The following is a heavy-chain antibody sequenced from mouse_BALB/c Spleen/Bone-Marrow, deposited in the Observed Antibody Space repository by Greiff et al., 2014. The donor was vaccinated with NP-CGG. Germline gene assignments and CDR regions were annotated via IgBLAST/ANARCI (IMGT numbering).Heavy chain of an antibody. J-gene: IGHJ4*01. CDR3: TRRGIYDERTAMDY. V-gene: IGHV5-6*02. Sequence: EVKVVESGVDLVYPGGSLKLSCAASGFTFSSYGMSWVRQTPDTRLEWVATINSGGTNTYYPDSMKGRFTISRDNAKNTLYLQMSSLRSEDTAMYYCTRRGIYDERTAMDYWGRGTSVTVSS. CDR2: INSGGTNT. D-gene: IGHD2-12*01. CDR1: GFTFSSYG.